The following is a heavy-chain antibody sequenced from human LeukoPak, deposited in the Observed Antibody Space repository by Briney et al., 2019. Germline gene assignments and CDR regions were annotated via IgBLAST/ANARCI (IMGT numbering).Heavy chain of an antibody. J-gene: IGHJ4*02. CDR3: ARSYLSSGWFDY. V-gene: IGHV4-59*12. CDR2: IYYSGST. Sequence: SETLSLTCAVYGGSISSYYWSWIRQPPGKGLEWIGYIYYSGSTNYNPSLKSRVTISVDTSKNQFSLKLSSVTAADTAVYYCARSYLSSGWFDYWGQGTLVTVSS. D-gene: IGHD6-19*01. CDR1: GGSISSYY.